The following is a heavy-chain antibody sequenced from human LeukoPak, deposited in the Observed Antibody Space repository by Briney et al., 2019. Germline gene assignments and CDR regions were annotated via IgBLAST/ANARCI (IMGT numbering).Heavy chain of an antibody. V-gene: IGHV4-59*08. D-gene: IGHD1-26*01. CDR2: IYYSGST. Sequence: SETLSLTCTVSGGSISSYYWSWIRQPPGKGLEWIGYIYYSGSTNYNPSLKSRVTISVDTSKNQFSLKLSSVTAADTAVYYCAGSSSGSYDYWGQGTLVTVSS. CDR1: GGSISSYY. J-gene: IGHJ4*02. CDR3: AGSSSGSYDY.